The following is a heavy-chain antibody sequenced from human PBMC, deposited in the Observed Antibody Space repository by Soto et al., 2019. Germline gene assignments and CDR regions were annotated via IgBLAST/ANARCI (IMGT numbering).Heavy chain of an antibody. J-gene: IGHJ4*02. V-gene: IGHV3-30-3*01. D-gene: IGHD6-19*01. Sequence: GGSLRLSCAAPGFTFSTYAMHWVRQAPGKGLEWVAVISHDESDKKYADSVEGRFTISRDNSKNTLYLQMDSLRDEDTAVYYCARAHREWLVLAYWGQGTLVTVSS. CDR2: ISHDESDK. CDR1: GFTFSTYA. CDR3: ARAHREWLVLAY.